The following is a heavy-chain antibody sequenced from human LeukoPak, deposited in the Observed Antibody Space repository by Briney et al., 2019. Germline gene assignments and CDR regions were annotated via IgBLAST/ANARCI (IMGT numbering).Heavy chain of an antibody. J-gene: IGHJ6*03. CDR1: GGSFSGYY. Sequence: SETLSLTCAVYGGSFSGYYWSWIRQPPGKGLEWIGEINHSGSTNYNPSLKSRVTISVDTSKNQFSLKLSSVTAADTAVYYCARAWGRQYHYGSGSYHYYYYMDVWGKGTTVTVSS. D-gene: IGHD3-10*01. CDR2: INHSGST. CDR3: ARAWGRQYHYGSGSYHYYYYMDV. V-gene: IGHV4-34*01.